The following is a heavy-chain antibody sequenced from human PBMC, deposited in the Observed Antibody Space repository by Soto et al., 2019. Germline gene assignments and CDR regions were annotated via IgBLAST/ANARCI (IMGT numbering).Heavy chain of an antibody. CDR1: GFTFSSYG. CDR3: AKDRLAARALWYYGMDV. J-gene: IGHJ6*02. CDR2: ISYDGSNK. Sequence: QVQLVESGGGVVQPGRSLRLSCAASGFTFSSYGMHWVRQAPGKGLEWVAVISYDGSNKYYADSVKGRFTISRDNSKNTLYLQMNGLRAEDTAVYYCAKDRLAARALWYYGMDVWGQGTTVTVSS. V-gene: IGHV3-30*18. D-gene: IGHD6-6*01.